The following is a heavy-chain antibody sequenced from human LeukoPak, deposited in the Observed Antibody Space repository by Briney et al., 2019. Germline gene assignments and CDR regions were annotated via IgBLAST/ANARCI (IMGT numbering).Heavy chain of an antibody. CDR2: ISSSSSYI. CDR3: ARDLEELVFDY. J-gene: IGHJ4*02. D-gene: IGHD3-16*01. V-gene: IGHV3-21*01. CDR1: GFTFSSYS. Sequence: GGSLRLSCAASGFTFSSYSTNWVRQAPGKGLEWVSSISSSSSYIYYADSVKGRFTISRDNAKNSLYLQMNSLRAEDTAVYYCARDLEELVFDYWGQGTLVTVSS.